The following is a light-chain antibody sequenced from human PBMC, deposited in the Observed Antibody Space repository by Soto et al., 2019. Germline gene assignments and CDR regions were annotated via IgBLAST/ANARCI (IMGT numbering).Light chain of an antibody. CDR1: QSVSSSY. J-gene: IGKJ1*01. Sequence: EIVLTQSPGTLSLSPGERATLSCRASQSVSSSYLAWYQQKPGQAPRRLIYGASSRATGIPDRFSGSGSGTDFTLTISRLEPEDFAVYYCQQYGSSQEGTLGQGTKVEIK. CDR2: GAS. V-gene: IGKV3-20*01. CDR3: QQYGSSQEGT.